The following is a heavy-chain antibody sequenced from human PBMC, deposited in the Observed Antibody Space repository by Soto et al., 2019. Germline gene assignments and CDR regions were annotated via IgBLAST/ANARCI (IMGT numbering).Heavy chain of an antibody. CDR1: GDSINNTYW. CDR3: ARAVYCTTANCWDDFNYSNIDV. V-gene: IGHV4-4*02. J-gene: IGHJ6*02. Sequence: QVQLQQSGPGLVKPSGTLCLTCFVSGDSINNTYWWSWVRQAPEKGLEWIGEIYHTGGISYMPSLRGRITLSVDTSKNQFSLKLTSVTAADTAVYYCARAVYCTTANCWDDFNYSNIDVWGQVTAVTVSS. CDR2: IYHTGGI. D-gene: IGHD2-2*01.